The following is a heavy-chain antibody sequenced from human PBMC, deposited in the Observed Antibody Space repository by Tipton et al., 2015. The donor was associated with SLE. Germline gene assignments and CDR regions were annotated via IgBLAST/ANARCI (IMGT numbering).Heavy chain of an antibody. CDR3: ARDSPGLLFDL. CDR1: GFTFRTFR. CDR2: ISSSGNYI. D-gene: IGHD3-9*01. V-gene: IGHV3-21*01. Sequence: GSLRLSCAASGFTFRTFRMNWVRQAPGKGLEWVSSISSSGNYIYYADSLKGRFTISRDNAKNSLYLQMNSLRAEDTAVYFCARDSPGLLFDLWGQGTLVTVSS. J-gene: IGHJ4*02.